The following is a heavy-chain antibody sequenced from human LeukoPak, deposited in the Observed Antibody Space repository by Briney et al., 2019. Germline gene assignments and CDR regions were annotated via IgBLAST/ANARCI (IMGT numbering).Heavy chain of an antibody. CDR3: ARGGSSGWVEEYYFDY. J-gene: IGHJ4*02. CDR2: IYSGGST. Sequence: PGGSLRLSCAASGFTVSSNYMSWVRQAPGKGLEWVSVIYSGGSTYYADSVKGRFTISRDNSKNTLYLQMNSLRAEDTAVYYCARGGSSGWVEEYYFDYWGQGTLVTVSS. D-gene: IGHD6-19*01. CDR1: GFTVSSNY. V-gene: IGHV3-53*01.